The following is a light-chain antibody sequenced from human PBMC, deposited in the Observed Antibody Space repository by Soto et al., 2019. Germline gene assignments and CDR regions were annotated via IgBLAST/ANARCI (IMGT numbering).Light chain of an antibody. CDR2: DAS. CDR1: QRVSGTY. CDR3: QQYGTSPPYT. Sequence: PGERATLSCRASQRVSGTYLAWYQQRPGQAPRLLIYDASNRATGIPDRFSGSGSGTDFTLTISRLEPEDFAVYYCQQYGTSPPYTFGQGTKLEIK. J-gene: IGKJ2*01. V-gene: IGKV3-20*01.